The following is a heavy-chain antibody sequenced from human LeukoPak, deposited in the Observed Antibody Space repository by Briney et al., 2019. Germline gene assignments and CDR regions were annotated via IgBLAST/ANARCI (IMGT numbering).Heavy chain of an antibody. CDR3: ARRINYYDSSGYYYVRYFDS. Sequence: PGGSLRLSCAASGFRFSYYWMHWVRQGPGKGPVWVSRIIGDGTRTDYADSVKGRFTISRDNAKNTLYLQMNSLGAEDTAVYYCARRINYYDSSGYYYVRYFDSWGQGTLVAVSS. V-gene: IGHV3-74*01. CDR1: GFRFSYYW. J-gene: IGHJ4*02. D-gene: IGHD3-22*01. CDR2: IIGDGTRT.